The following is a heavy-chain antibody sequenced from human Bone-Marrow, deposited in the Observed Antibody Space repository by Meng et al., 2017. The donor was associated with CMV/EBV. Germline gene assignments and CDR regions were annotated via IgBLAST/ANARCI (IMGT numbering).Heavy chain of an antibody. CDR3: TTVFWATIGSRQHWFDH. CDR2: ISSSGSTI. D-gene: IGHD5-12*01. V-gene: IGHV3-48*03. Sequence: GGSLRLSCAASGFTFSSYEMNWVRQAPGKGLEWVSYISSSGSTIYYADSVKGRFTISRDNAKNSLYLQMKSLMSEDTAVYYCTTVFWATIGSRQHWFDHWGQGTLVTVSS. CDR1: GFTFSSYE. J-gene: IGHJ5*02.